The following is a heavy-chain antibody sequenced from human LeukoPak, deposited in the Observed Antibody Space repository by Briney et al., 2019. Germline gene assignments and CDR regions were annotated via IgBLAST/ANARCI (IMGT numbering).Heavy chain of an antibody. CDR2: INPNSGGT. CDR1: GYTFTGYY. J-gene: IGHJ4*02. V-gene: IGHV1-2*02. CDR3: ARVGNVLLWFGELLGGPFDY. Sequence: ASVKVSCKASGYTFTGYYMHWVRQAPGQGLEWMGWINPNSGGTNYAQKFQGRVTMTRDTSISTAYMELSRLRSDDTAVYYCARVGNVLLWFGELLGGPFDYWGQGTLVTVSS. D-gene: IGHD3-10*01.